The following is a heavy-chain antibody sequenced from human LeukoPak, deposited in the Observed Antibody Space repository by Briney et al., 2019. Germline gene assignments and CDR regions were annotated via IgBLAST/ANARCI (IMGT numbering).Heavy chain of an antibody. Sequence: PSETLSLTCTVSGGSISSSSYYWGWIRQPPGKGLEWIGSIYYSGSTYYNPSLKSRVTISVDTSKNQFSLKLSSVTAADTAVYYCARSPDQMTVVVTSHYFDYWGQGTLVTVSS. CDR1: GGSISSSSYY. D-gene: IGHD3-22*01. J-gene: IGHJ4*02. V-gene: IGHV4-39*01. CDR2: IYYSGST. CDR3: ARSPDQMTVVVTSHYFDY.